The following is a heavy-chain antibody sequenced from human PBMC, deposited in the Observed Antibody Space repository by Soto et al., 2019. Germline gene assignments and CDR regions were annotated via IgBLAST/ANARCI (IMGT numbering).Heavy chain of an antibody. V-gene: IGHV1-69*01. Sequence: QVHLVQSGAEVKEPGSAVKVSCKAPADSFSSYGISSVRQAPGQGHEWMGGIIPIFGTTNYAETFQGRVTITADESTKTAYMELSSLRSEDTALYYCARVFPDGWVEPGVVRGYLDTWGRGTLVTVSS. J-gene: IGHJ4*02. CDR1: ADSFSSYG. D-gene: IGHD3-3*01. CDR3: ARVFPDGWVEPGVVRGYLDT. CDR2: IIPIFGTT.